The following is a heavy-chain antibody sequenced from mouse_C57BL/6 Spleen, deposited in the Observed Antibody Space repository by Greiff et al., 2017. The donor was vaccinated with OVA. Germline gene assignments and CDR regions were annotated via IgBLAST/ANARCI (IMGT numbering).Heavy chain of an antibody. Sequence: EVKLQESGPELVKPGASVKMSCKASGYTFTDYNMHWVKQSHGKSLEWIGYINPNNGGTSYNQKFKGKATLTVNKSSSTAYMELRSLTSEESAVYYCARIHQWDVRYFDVWGTGTTVTVSS. CDR3: ARIHQWDVRYFDV. CDR1: GYTFTDYN. J-gene: IGHJ1*03. V-gene: IGHV1-22*01. CDR2: INPNNGGT. D-gene: IGHD4-1*01.